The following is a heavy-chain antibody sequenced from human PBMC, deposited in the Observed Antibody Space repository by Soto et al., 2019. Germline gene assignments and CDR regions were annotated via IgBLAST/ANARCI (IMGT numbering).Heavy chain of an antibody. CDR2: IYHSGST. CDR3: ARTYYYTSGSYYRYFDF. CDR1: CGSISSGGYS. D-gene: IGHD3-10*01. J-gene: IGHJ4*02. Sequence: SETLSLTCAVSCGSISSGGYSWSWIRQPPGKGLEWIGYIYHSGSTYYNPSLKSRVTISVDRSKNQFSLKLSSVTAADTAVYFCARTYYYTSGSYYRYFDFWGQGTLVTVSS. V-gene: IGHV4-30-2*01.